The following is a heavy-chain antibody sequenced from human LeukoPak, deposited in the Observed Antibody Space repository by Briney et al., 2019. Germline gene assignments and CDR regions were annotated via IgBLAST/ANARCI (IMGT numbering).Heavy chain of an antibody. J-gene: IGHJ4*02. CDR1: GXIISNYA. D-gene: IGHD6-13*01. CDR2: ISANGGRT. Sequence: GGSLRLSCSASGXIISNYAMHWVRQAPGKGLEYVSAISANGGRTYYADSVKGRFTISRDNSKNTLYLQMSSLRAEDTAIYHCVKDLYKGDSSSWYYFHYWGQGTLVTVSS. CDR3: VKDLYKGDSSSWYYFHY. V-gene: IGHV3-64D*06.